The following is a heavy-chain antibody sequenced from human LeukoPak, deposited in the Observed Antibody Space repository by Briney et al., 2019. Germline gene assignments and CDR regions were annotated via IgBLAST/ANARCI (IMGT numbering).Heavy chain of an antibody. Sequence: GGSLRLSCAASGFTFSSYAMTWVRQAPGKGLEWVSTISDSGARTNYADSAKGRFTISRDNSMNTLYLQMNSLRVEDTAVYYCAKDLGLTGYYIFDYWGQGALVTVSS. V-gene: IGHV3-23*01. D-gene: IGHD3-9*01. CDR2: ISDSGART. CDR3: AKDLGLTGYYIFDY. J-gene: IGHJ4*02. CDR1: GFTFSSYA.